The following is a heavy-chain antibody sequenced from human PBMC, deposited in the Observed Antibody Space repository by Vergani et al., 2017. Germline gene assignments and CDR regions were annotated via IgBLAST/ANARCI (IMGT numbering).Heavy chain of an antibody. V-gene: IGHV4-38-2*02. CDR3: VRRMAVAVAGSFDL. CDR2: IYHTGTT. J-gene: IGHJ4*02. CDR1: GYSISTGYQ. D-gene: IGHD6-19*01. Sequence: QVQLQESGPGLVKPSQTLSLMCNVSGYSISTGYQWGWIRQPPGQGLEWIGNIYHTGTTYYNPSLKSRITISVDTSKNQFSLKLTSVSAADTARYYCVRRMAVAVAGSFDLWGQGTLVTVSS.